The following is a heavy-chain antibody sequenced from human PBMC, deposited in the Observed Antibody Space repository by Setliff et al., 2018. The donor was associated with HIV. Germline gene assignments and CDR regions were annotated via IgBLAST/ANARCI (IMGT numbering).Heavy chain of an antibody. J-gene: IGHJ4*02. CDR1: GFTFSRYS. V-gene: IGHV3-48*04. Sequence: GGSLRLSCAASGFTFSRYSMNWVRQAPGKGLEWVSYISSVSGSTIYYADSVKGRFTISRDNAKNSLYLQMNSLRAEDTAVYYCAKVVMGAVDYWGQGTLVTVSS. CDR3: AKVVMGAVDY. CDR2: ISSVSGSTI. D-gene: IGHD1-26*01.